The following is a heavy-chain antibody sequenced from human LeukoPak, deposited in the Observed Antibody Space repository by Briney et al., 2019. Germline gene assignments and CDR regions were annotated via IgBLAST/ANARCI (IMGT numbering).Heavy chain of an antibody. CDR3: TRSRNYDAFDI. J-gene: IGHJ3*02. V-gene: IGHV3-73*01. CDR2: IRSKANSYAT. Sequence: GGSLRLSCAASGFTFSGSAMHWVRQASGKGLEWDGRIRSKANSYATAYAASVKGRFTISRDDSKNTAYLQMNSLKTEDTAVYYCTRSRNYDAFDIWGQGTMVTVSS. D-gene: IGHD1-7*01. CDR1: GFTFSGSA.